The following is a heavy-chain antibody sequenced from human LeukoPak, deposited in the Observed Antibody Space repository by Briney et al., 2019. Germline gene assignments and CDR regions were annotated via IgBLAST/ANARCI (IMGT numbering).Heavy chain of an antibody. Sequence: RASVKVSCKVSGYTLTELSMHWVRQAPGKGLEWMEGFDPEDGETIYAQKFQGRVTMTEDTSTDTAYMELSSLRSEDTAVYYCATARVLWFGELSHFFDYWGQGTLVTVSS. CDR1: GYTLTELS. V-gene: IGHV1-24*01. CDR2: FDPEDGET. CDR3: ATARVLWFGELSHFFDY. D-gene: IGHD3-10*01. J-gene: IGHJ4*02.